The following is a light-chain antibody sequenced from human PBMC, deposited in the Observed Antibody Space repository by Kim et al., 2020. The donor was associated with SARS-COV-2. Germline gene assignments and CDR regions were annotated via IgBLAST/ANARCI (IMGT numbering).Light chain of an antibody. CDR2: YDS. Sequence: APGKTARITCGGNNIGSKSVHCYQQQPGQAPVLVIYYDSDRPSGIPERFSGSNSGNTATRTISRVEAGDEADYYCQVWDSSSDHWVFGGGTKLTVL. CDR3: QVWDSSSDHWV. J-gene: IGLJ3*02. CDR1: NIGSKS. V-gene: IGLV3-21*04.